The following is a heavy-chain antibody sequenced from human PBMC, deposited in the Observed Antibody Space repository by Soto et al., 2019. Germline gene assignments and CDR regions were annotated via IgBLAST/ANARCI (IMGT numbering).Heavy chain of an antibody. Sequence: SETLSLTCTVSVASITSGGYYWSWIRQHPGKGLEWIGSIYYSGSTYYNPSLKSRVTISVDTSKNQFSLKLSSVTAADTALYYCARLAPTESRYYYYYYGMDVWAKGPRSP. J-gene: IGHJ6*02. V-gene: IGHV4-39*01. CDR1: VASITSGGYY. D-gene: IGHD3-10*01. CDR2: IYYSGST. CDR3: ARLAPTESRYYYYYYGMDV.